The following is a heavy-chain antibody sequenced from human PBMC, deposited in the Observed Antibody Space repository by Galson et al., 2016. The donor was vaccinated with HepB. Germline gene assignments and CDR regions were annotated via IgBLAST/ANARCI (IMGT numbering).Heavy chain of an antibody. CDR2: INDSGST. Sequence: SETLSLTCAVYGGSVSGYYWSWIRQPPGEGLEWIGEINDSGSTNNNPSLKSRVTISIDTSKNQFSLKLSSVTAADTAVYYCARGIALAGTVFDYWGQGTLVTVSS. V-gene: IGHV4-34*01. CDR1: GGSVSGYY. CDR3: ARGIALAGTVFDY. D-gene: IGHD6-19*01. J-gene: IGHJ4*02.